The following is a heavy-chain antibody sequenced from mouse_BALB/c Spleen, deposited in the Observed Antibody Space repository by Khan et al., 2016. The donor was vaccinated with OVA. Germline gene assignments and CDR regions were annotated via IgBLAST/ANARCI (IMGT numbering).Heavy chain of an antibody. CDR3: VRFNGGY. V-gene: IGHV9-3-1*01. CDR1: GYTFKNYV. J-gene: IGHJ2*01. Sequence: QIQLVQSGPELKKPGETVKISCKASGYTFKNYVMNWVRQSPGKGLKWMGWINTYTGEPTYADDFKGRFAFSLETYASTAYWQINSLKNEDTATYFCVRFNGGYWGQGTTLTVSS. CDR2: INTYTGEP.